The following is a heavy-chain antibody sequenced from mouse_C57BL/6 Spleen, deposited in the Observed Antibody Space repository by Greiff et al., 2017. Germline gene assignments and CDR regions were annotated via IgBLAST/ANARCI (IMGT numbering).Heavy chain of an antibody. D-gene: IGHD2-5*01. Sequence: QVQLQQPGAELVKPGASVKLSCKASGYTFTSYWMHWVKQRPGQGLEWIGMIHPNSGSTNYNEKFKSKATLTVDKSSSTAYMQLSSLTSEDSAVYYCARWAYYSKNFDYWGQGTTLTVSS. J-gene: IGHJ2*01. CDR1: GYTFTSYW. V-gene: IGHV1-64*01. CDR2: IHPNSGST. CDR3: ARWAYYSKNFDY.